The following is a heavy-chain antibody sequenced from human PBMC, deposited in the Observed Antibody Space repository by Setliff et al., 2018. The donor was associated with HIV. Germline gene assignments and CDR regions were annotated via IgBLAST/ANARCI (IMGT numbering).Heavy chain of an antibody. CDR2: VNPKSDNS. CDR1: GYTFSDHD. V-gene: IGHV1-8*02. Sequence: ASVKVSCKASGYTFSDHDINWVRQASGQRLEWMGWVNPKSDNSGLAQKFQGRVFLTSNASLNITYMYLNGLTSDDTATYYCARRIKDNDNYNIPCESWGQGTLVTVSS. D-gene: IGHD3-10*01. J-gene: IGHJ5*01. CDR3: ARRIKDNDNYNIPCES.